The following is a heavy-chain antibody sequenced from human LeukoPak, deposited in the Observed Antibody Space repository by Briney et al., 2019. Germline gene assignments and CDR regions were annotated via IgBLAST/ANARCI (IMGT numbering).Heavy chain of an antibody. CDR3: AKGSSSRYCSSTSCSGENWFDP. CDR2: ISYDGSNK. V-gene: IGHV3-30-3*01. D-gene: IGHD2-2*01. CDR1: GFTFSSYA. J-gene: IGHJ5*02. Sequence: GGSLRLSCAASGFTFSSYAMHWVRQAPGKGLEWVAVISYDGSNKYYADSVKGRFTISRDNSKNTLYLQMNSLRAEDTAVYYCAKGSSSRYCSSTSCSGENWFDPWGQGTLVTVSS.